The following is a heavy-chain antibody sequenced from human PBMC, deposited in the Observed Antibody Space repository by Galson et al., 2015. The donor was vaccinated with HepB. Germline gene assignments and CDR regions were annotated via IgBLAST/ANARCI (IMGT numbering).Heavy chain of an antibody. CDR3: TTDRRYESGDYDYYYYMDV. Sequence: SLRLSCAASGFTFSNAWMSWVRQAPGKGLEWVGRIKSKTDGGTTDYAAPVKGRFTISRDDSKNTLYLQMNSLKTEDTAVYYCTTDRRYESGDYDYYYYMDVWGKGTTVTVSS. D-gene: IGHD2-2*01. CDR2: IKSKTDGGTT. J-gene: IGHJ6*03. CDR1: GFTFSNAW. V-gene: IGHV3-15*01.